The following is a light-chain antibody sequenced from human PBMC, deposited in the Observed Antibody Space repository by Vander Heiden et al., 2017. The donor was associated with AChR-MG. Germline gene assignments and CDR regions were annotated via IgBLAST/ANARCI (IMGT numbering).Light chain of an antibody. V-gene: IGLV2-14*01. J-gene: IGLJ1*01. Sequence: QSALTQPASVSGSPGPSITISCTGPSTHVGGYNYVSWYQQPPGKAPKLMIDDVSNRPSGVSNRFSGSKSGNTASLTISGLQAEDEADYYCSSYTSSSTFLVFGTGTKVTVL. CDR3: SSYTSSSTFLV. CDR1: STHVGGYNY. CDR2: DVS.